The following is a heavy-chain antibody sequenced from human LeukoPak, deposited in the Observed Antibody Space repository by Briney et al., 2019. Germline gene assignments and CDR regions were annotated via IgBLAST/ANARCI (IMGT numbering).Heavy chain of an antibody. D-gene: IGHD4-17*01. CDR3: VRGDGDLFDY. Sequence: GSLRLSCAASGFTFRSYNMNWVRQAPGKGLEWVSFISKTTTNIYYGDSVRGRFTISRDNAKNSIHLQMSSLRAEDSAVYYCVRGDGDLFDYWGQGTLVSVSS. CDR1: GFTFRSYN. V-gene: IGHV3-21*06. CDR2: ISKTTTNI. J-gene: IGHJ4*02.